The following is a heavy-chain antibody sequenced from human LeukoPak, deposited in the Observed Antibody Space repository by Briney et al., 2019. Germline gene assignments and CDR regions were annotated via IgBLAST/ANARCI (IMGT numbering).Heavy chain of an antibody. CDR2: IYTSGST. D-gene: IGHD3-22*01. Sequence: SQTLSLTCTVSGGSISSGGYYWSWIRQHPGKGLEWIGRIYTSGSTNYNPSLKSRVTISVDTSKNQFSLKLSSVTAADTAVYYCARENYYDSSGYYWGQGTLVTVSS. J-gene: IGHJ4*02. CDR1: GGSISSGGYY. CDR3: ARENYYDSSGYY. V-gene: IGHV4-61*02.